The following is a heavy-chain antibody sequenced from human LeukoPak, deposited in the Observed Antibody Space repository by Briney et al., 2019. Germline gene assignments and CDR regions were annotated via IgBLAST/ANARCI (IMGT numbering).Heavy chain of an antibody. J-gene: IGHJ4*02. Sequence: ASVKASCKASGYTFTGYYMHWVRQAPGQGLEWMGWINPNSGGTNYAQTFQGRVTMTRDTSISTAYMELSRLRSDDTAVYYCARVGHGFYGDYIDYWGQGTLVTVSS. D-gene: IGHD4-17*01. CDR2: INPNSGGT. CDR1: GYTFTGYY. CDR3: ARVGHGFYGDYIDY. V-gene: IGHV1-2*02.